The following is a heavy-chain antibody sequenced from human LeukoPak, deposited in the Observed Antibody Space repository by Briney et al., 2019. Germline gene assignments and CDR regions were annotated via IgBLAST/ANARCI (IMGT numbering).Heavy chain of an antibody. CDR2: IYCSGST. Sequence: PSETLSLTCTVSGGSISSGGYYWSWIRQHPGKGLEWIGYIYCSGSTYYNPSLKSRVTISVDTSKNQFSLKLSSVTAADTAVYYCAKNHYGSGNWFDPWGQGTLVTVSS. V-gene: IGHV4-31*03. CDR3: AKNHYGSGNWFDP. J-gene: IGHJ5*02. CDR1: GGSISSGGYY. D-gene: IGHD3-10*01.